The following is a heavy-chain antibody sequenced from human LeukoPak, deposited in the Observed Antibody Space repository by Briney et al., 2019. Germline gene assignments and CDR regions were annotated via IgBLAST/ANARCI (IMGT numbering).Heavy chain of an antibody. Sequence: ETLSLTCPVSGGSISSSSYYWGWIRQPPGKGLEWLGNIYYSGSTYYNPSLKTHVTISVDTSNNKFTLKLSFVTAADTAVYYCARALQPYCSSTSCYMGNWFDPWGQGTLVTVSS. D-gene: IGHD2-2*02. CDR3: ARALQPYCSSTSCYMGNWFDP. CDR2: IYYSGST. CDR1: GGSISSSSYY. V-gene: IGHV4-39*06. J-gene: IGHJ5*02.